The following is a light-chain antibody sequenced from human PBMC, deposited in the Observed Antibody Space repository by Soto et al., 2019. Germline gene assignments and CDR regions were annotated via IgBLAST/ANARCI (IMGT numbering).Light chain of an antibody. CDR3: QQYGSSPPLT. Sequence: EIVLTQSPGTLSLSPGERATLSCRASQSVRSSYLAWYQQKPGQAPRLLIYGASSRATGIPDRFSGSGSGTYFTLTISRLEPEDFAVYYCQQYGSSPPLTFGGGTKVEIK. J-gene: IGKJ4*01. V-gene: IGKV3-20*01. CDR1: QSVRSSY. CDR2: GAS.